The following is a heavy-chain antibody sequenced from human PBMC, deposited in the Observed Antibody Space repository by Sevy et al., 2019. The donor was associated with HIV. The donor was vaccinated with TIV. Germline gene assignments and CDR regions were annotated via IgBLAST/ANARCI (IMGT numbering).Heavy chain of an antibody. CDR2: INSDGSST. V-gene: IGHV3-74*01. Sequence: GGSLRLSCAASGFTFSSYWMHWVRQAPGKGLVWVSRINSDGSSTSYADSVKGRFTISRDNAKNTLYLQMNSLRAEDTAVYYCARAADYYGSGSYYTSFEYWGQGTLVTVSS. D-gene: IGHD3-10*01. J-gene: IGHJ4*02. CDR3: ARAADYYGSGSYYTSFEY. CDR1: GFTFSSYW.